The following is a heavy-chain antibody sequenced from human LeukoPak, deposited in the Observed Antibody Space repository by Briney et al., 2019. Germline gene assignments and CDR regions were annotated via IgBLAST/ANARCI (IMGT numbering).Heavy chain of an antibody. CDR3: ATHSSGWYFFDY. D-gene: IGHD6-19*01. Sequence: ASVKVSCKASGYTFTSYGISWVRQALGQGLEWMGWISAYNGNTNYAQKLQGRVTMTTDTSTSTAYMELRSLRSDDTAVYYCATHSSGWYFFDYWGQGTLVTVSS. CDR1: GYTFTSYG. CDR2: ISAYNGNT. V-gene: IGHV1-18*01. J-gene: IGHJ4*02.